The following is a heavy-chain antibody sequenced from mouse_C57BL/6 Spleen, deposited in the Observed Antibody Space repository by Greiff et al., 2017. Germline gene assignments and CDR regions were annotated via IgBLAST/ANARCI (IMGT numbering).Heavy chain of an antibody. CDR2: INPYNGGT. Sequence: EVKLQESGPVLVKPGASVKMSCKASGYTFTDYYMNWVKQSHGKSLEWIGVINPYNGGTSYNQKFKGKATLTVDKSSSTAYMELNSLTSEDSAVXYCARGSDYDGAWFAYWGQGTLVTVSA. CDR1: GYTFTDYY. J-gene: IGHJ3*01. V-gene: IGHV1-19*01. D-gene: IGHD2-4*01. CDR3: ARGSDYDGAWFAY.